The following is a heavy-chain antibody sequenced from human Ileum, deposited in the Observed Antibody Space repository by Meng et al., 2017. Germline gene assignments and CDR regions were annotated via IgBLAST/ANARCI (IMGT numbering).Heavy chain of an antibody. V-gene: IGHV4-39*01. J-gene: IGHJ5*02. D-gene: IGHD2-2*01. CDR2: ITYTGNS. CDR3: AGQPTSSGAGYSWFDP. CDR1: GGSVTSSSYD. Sequence: QVQLQESGPGLVKPTETLSLTCIVSGGSVTSSSYDWGWIRQPPGKGLEWIGGITYTGNSYTTPSLKTRLTTSLDTSKNQFSLRLNSLTAADTAVYYCAGQPTSSGAGYSWFDPWGQGILVTVS.